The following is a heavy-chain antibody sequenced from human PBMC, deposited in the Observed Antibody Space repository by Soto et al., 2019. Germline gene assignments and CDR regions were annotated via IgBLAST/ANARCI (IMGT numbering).Heavy chain of an antibody. CDR3: VRDSHGDY. CDR2: IDHDGPT. J-gene: IGHJ4*02. CDR1: GFTFSNYW. Sequence: EVQLVESGGGLVQPGGSLRLSCAGSGFTFSNYWMHWVRQAPGKGLEWVSRIDHDGPTDYADSVRGRFTISRDNAENTLYLQMNSVRPEETGVYYCVRDSHGDYWGQGTLVTVSS. V-gene: IGHV3-74*01.